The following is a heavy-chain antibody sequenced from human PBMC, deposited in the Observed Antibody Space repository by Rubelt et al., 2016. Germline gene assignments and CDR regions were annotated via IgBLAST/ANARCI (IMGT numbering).Heavy chain of an antibody. V-gene: IGHV4-59*08. Sequence: QLQLQESGPGLVKPSETLSLTCTVSGGSISSYYWSWIRQPPGKGLEWIGYIYYSGSTNYNPSLKSRVTISVDTSKNQFSLKLSSVTAADTAVYYCARKQWFGEFRAFDIWGQGTMVTVSS. CDR1: GGSISSYY. J-gene: IGHJ3*02. D-gene: IGHD3-10*01. CDR3: ARKQWFGEFRAFDI. CDR2: IYYSGST.